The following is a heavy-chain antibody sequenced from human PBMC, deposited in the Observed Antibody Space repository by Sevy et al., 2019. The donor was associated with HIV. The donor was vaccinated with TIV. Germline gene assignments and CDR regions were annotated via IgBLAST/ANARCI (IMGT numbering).Heavy chain of an antibody. J-gene: IGHJ4*02. CDR2: IIPIFGTA. CDR3: ARGARGYSGYDSYYFDY. D-gene: IGHD5-12*01. Sequence: ASVKVSCKASGGTFSSYAISWVRQAPGQGLEWMGGIIPIFGTANYAQKFQGKVTITADESTSTAYMGLSSLRSEDTAVYYCARGARGYSGYDSYYFDYWGQGTLVTVSS. V-gene: IGHV1-69*13. CDR1: GGTFSSYA.